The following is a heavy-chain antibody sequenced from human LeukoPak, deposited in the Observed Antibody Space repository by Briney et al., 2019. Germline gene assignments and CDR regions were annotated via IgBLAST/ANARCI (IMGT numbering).Heavy chain of an antibody. J-gene: IGHJ6*03. CDR1: GYSFSNYW. D-gene: IGHD2-21*02. CDR2: IYPGDSDT. CDR3: ARAVVVTAIYYMDV. Sequence: GESLQISCKASGYSFSNYWIGRVRQMPGKGLERMGIIYPGDSDTRYSPPFQGQVTISADKSFSTAYLQWSSLKASDTAMYYCARAVVVTAIYYMDVWGKGTTVTVSS. V-gene: IGHV5-51*01.